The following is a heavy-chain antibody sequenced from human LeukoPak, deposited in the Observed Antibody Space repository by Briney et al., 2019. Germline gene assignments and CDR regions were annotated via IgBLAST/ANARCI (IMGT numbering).Heavy chain of an antibody. CDR1: GFTFSSYG. Sequence: PGGSLRLSCAASGFTFSSYGMHWVRQAPGKGLEWVAFIRYDGSNKYYADSVKGRFTISRDNSKNTLYLQMNSLRAEDTAVYYCAKPQARKRVTGYSGYDCHFDYWGQGTLVTVSS. J-gene: IGHJ4*02. V-gene: IGHV3-30*02. CDR3: AKPQARKRVTGYSGYDCHFDY. CDR2: IRYDGSNK. D-gene: IGHD5-12*01.